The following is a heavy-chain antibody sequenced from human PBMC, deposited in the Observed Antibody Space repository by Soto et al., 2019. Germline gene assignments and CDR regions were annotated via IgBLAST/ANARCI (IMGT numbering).Heavy chain of an antibody. J-gene: IGHJ6*02. D-gene: IGHD1-26*01. CDR3: ARIFVALLYGMDV. CDR1: GYSFTRHY. CDR2: ISAYNGNT. Sequence: GASVKVSCKAIGYSFTRHYMHWVRQAPGQGLEWMGWISAYNGNTNYAQKLQGRVTMTTDTSTSTAYMELRSLRSDDTAVYYCARIFVALLYGMDVWGQGTTVTVSS. V-gene: IGHV1-18*04.